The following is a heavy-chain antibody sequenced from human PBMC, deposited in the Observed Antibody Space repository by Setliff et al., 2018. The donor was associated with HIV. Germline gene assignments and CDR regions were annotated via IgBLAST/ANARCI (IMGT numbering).Heavy chain of an antibody. CDR2: IHYSGST. D-gene: IGHD3-3*01. V-gene: IGHV4-31*03. Sequence: PSETRSLTCTVSGDSISSGSYYWSWIRQHPGKGLEWIGYIHYSGSTHYNPSLDSRLTISVDTSQNRFSLKLSSVTAADTAVYFCARVHHDFWSGYCPFDYWGQGTLVTVSS. CDR1: GDSISSGSYY. J-gene: IGHJ4*02. CDR3: ARVHHDFWSGYCPFDY.